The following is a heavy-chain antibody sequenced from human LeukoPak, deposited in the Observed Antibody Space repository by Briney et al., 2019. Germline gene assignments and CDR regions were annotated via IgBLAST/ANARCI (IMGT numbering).Heavy chain of an antibody. CDR3: AKDQSGSYYNWFDP. D-gene: IGHD1-26*01. J-gene: IGHJ5*02. Sequence: PGRSLRLSCAASGFTFSSYAMHWVRQAPGKGLEWVAVISYDGSNKYYADSVKGRFTISRDNSKNTLYLQMNSLRAEDTAVYYCAKDQSGSYYNWFDPWGQGTLVTVSS. CDR2: ISYDGSNK. CDR1: GFTFSSYA. V-gene: IGHV3-30*04.